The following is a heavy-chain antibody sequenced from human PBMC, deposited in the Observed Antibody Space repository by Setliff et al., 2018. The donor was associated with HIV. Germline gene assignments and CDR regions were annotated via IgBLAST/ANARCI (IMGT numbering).Heavy chain of an antibody. Sequence: PSETLSLTCTVSGGSMTNYWSWIRQPPGKGLEVIGHIHTSGSTIYNPSLKSRLTITIDTSRNQFSLKLTSVTAADTAVYYCAKFYCPHGVCYGFDIWGRGTMVTVSS. D-gene: IGHD2-8*01. CDR1: GGSMTNY. V-gene: IGHV4-4*09. CDR3: AKFYCPHGVCYGFDI. CDR2: IHTSGST. J-gene: IGHJ3*02.